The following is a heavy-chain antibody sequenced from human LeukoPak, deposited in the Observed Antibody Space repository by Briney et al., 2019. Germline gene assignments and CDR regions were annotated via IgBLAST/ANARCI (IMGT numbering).Heavy chain of an antibody. D-gene: IGHD6-19*01. Sequence: GPVKVSCKASGYTFTSYAMHWVRQAPGQRLEWMGWINAGNGNTKYSQKFQGRVTITRDTSASTAYMELSSLRSEDTAVYYCARLGYSSGWPAAFDIWGQGTMVTVSS. J-gene: IGHJ3*02. V-gene: IGHV1-3*01. CDR2: INAGNGNT. CDR1: GYTFTSYA. CDR3: ARLGYSSGWPAAFDI.